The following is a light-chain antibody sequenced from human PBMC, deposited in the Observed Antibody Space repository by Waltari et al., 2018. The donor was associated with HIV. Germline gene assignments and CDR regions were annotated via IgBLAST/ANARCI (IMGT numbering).Light chain of an antibody. CDR2: AAS. CDR3: QQYGSSPRT. CDR1: QSIRSNY. V-gene: IGKV3-20*01. J-gene: IGKJ1*01. Sequence: EIVLTQSPGTLSLSPGERATLSCRASQSIRSNYLAWYKHKPGQAPRLFISAASSRATGIPDRFSGSGSGTDFTLTISRLEPEDFAVYFCQQYGSSPRTFGQGTRVEIK.